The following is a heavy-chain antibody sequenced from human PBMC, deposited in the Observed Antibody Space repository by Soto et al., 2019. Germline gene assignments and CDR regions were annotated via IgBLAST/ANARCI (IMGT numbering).Heavy chain of an antibody. Sequence: PGGSLRLSCAASGFTFSSKAMHWVRQAPGKGLEWVAIISYDGNNKHYADSVKGRFTISRDNSKNTLYLQMNTLRAEDTAVYYCARGLNYFDHHAFDIWGQGTMVT. CDR2: ISYDGNNK. D-gene: IGHD3-22*01. CDR3: ARGLNYFDHHAFDI. J-gene: IGHJ3*02. CDR1: GFTFSSKA. V-gene: IGHV3-30-3*01.